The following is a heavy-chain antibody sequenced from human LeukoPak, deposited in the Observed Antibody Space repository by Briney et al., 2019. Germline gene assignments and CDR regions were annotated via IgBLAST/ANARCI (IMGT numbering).Heavy chain of an antibody. J-gene: IGHJ4*02. D-gene: IGHD3-22*01. V-gene: IGHV1-69*13. Sequence: GASVKVSCKASGGTFSSYAISWVRQAPGQGLEWMGGIIPIFGTANYAQKFQGRVSITADESTSTAYMELSSLRSEDTAVYYCARDLVDSLYDSSGSILELWGQGTLVTVSS. CDR2: IIPIFGTA. CDR1: GGTFSSYA. CDR3: ARDLVDSLYDSSGSILEL.